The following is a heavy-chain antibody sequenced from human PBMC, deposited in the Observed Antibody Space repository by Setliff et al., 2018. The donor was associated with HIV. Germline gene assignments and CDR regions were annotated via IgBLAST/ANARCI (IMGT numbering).Heavy chain of an antibody. CDR2: INTNTGNP. J-gene: IGHJ5*02. Sequence: ASVKVSCKASGYTFTSYAMNWVRQAPGQGLEWMGWINTNTGNPTYAQGFTGRFVFSLDTSVSTAYLQISSLKAEDTAVYYCARGCNGGNCYHGSGWFDPWGQGTLVTVSS. CDR1: GYTFTSYA. V-gene: IGHV7-4-1*02. CDR3: ARGCNGGNCYHGSGWFDP. D-gene: IGHD2-15*01.